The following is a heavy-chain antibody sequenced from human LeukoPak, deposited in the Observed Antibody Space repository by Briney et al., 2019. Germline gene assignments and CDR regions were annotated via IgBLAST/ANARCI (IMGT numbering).Heavy chain of an antibody. Sequence: ASVKVSCKASGYTFTSYDINWVRQAPGQGLEWMGWINPNSGGTNYAQKFQGRVTMTRDTSISTAYMELSRLRSDDTAVYYCARVWDYEYYFDYWGQGTLVTVSS. D-gene: IGHD3-16*01. V-gene: IGHV1-2*02. CDR3: ARVWDYEYYFDY. CDR1: GYTFTSYD. J-gene: IGHJ4*02. CDR2: INPNSGGT.